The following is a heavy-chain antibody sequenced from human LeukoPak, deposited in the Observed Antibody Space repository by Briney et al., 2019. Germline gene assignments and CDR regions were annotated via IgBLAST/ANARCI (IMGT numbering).Heavy chain of an antibody. D-gene: IGHD3-10*01. CDR3: ARAVDYYDAFDI. CDR1: GFTFSSYS. Sequence: PGGSLRLSCAASGFTFSSYSMNWVRQAPGKGLEWVSSISSSSSYIYYADSVKGRFTISRDNAKNSLYLQMNSLRAEDTAVYYCARAVDYYDAFDIWGQGTMVTVPS. V-gene: IGHV3-21*01. CDR2: ISSSSSYI. J-gene: IGHJ3*02.